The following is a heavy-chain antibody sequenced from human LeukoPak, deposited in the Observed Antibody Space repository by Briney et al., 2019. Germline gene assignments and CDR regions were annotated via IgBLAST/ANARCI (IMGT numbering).Heavy chain of an antibody. V-gene: IGHV3-23*01. CDR2: ITGSGDRT. D-gene: IGHD3-22*01. CDR3: AKARSDSSGYYYLD. CDR1: GFTFSSCA. J-gene: IGHJ4*02. Sequence: VGSLRFSCAASGFTFSSCAMTWVRQAPGKGLEWVSTITGSGDRTYYADSVKGRFTISRDNSKNTLYLQMSSLRAEDTALYHCAKARSDSSGYYYLDWGQGTLVTVSS.